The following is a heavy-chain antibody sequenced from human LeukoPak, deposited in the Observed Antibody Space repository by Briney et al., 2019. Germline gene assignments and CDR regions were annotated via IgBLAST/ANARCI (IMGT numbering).Heavy chain of an antibody. J-gene: IGHJ5*02. V-gene: IGHV4-59*01. CDR3: ASWELDYGDYGWFDP. Sequence: SETLSRTCTVSGGSISSYYWSWIRQPPGKGLEWIGYIYYSGSTNYNPSLKSRVTISVDTSKNQFSLKLSSVTAADTAVYYCASWELDYGDYGWFDPWGQGTLVTVSS. CDR2: IYYSGST. CDR1: GGSISSYY. D-gene: IGHD4-17*01.